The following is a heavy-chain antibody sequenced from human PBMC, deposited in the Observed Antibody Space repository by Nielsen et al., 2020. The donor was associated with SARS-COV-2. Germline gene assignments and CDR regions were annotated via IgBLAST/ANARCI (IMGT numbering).Heavy chain of an antibody. CDR1: GYTFTSYD. D-gene: IGHD3-3*01. Sequence: ASVKVSCKASGYTFTSYDINWVRQATGQGLEWMGWMNPNSGNTGYAQKFQGRVTMTRNTSISTAYMELSSLRSEDTAVYYCARGFSPIFGVEEGWYFDLWGRGTLVTVSS. V-gene: IGHV1-8*01. CDR3: ARGFSPIFGVEEGWYFDL. J-gene: IGHJ2*01. CDR2: MNPNSGNT.